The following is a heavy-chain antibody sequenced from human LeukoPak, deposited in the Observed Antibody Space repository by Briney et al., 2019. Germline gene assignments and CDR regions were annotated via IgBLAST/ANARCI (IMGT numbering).Heavy chain of an antibody. J-gene: IGHJ4*02. CDR2: IIPILGIA. CDR3: ARDSATAMVTY. CDR1: GGTFSSYA. V-gene: IGHV1-69*04. Sequence: AASVKVSCKASGGTFSSYAISWVRQAPGQGLEWMGGIIPILGIANYAQKFQGRVTITADKSTSTAYMELSSLRSEDTAVYYCARDSATAMVTYWGQGTLVTVSS. D-gene: IGHD5-18*01.